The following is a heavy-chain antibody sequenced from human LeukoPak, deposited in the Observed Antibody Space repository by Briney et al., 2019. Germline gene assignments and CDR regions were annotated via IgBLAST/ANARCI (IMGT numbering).Heavy chain of an antibody. Sequence: SETLPLTCAVYGGSFSGYYWSWIRQPPGKGLEWIGEINHSGSTIYNPSLRSRITISLDKSKNHFSLKLTSVTAADTAVYYCARVPGVIAAGGLDPWGQGTLVTISS. CDR3: ARVPGVIAAGGLDP. CDR2: INHSGST. D-gene: IGHD6-13*01. CDR1: GGSFSGYY. J-gene: IGHJ5*02. V-gene: IGHV4-34*01.